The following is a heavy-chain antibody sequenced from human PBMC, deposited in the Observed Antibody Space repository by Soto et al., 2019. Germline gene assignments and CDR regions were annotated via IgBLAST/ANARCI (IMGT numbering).Heavy chain of an antibody. D-gene: IGHD3-10*01. CDR3: ARETRSGFGGFDY. CDR2: ISYSGNT. V-gene: IGHV4-31*03. J-gene: IGHJ4*02. Sequence: QVQLQESGPGLVKASQTLSLTCTVSGGSISGGFYYWSWIRQHPGKGLEWIGYISYSGNTYYNPSLKSRVTISVDRSKKEFSLKLSSVTAADTAVYYCARETRSGFGGFDYWGQGTLVTVSS. CDR1: GGSISGGFYY.